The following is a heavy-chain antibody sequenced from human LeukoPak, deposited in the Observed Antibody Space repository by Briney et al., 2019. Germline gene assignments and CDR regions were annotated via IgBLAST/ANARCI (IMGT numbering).Heavy chain of an antibody. D-gene: IGHD3-10*01. CDR3: AKGRGAGVNYMDV. Sequence: GGSLRLSCAASGFTFSSYAMSWVRQAPGKGLEWVSAISGSGGSTYYADSVKGRFTISRDNSKNTLYLQLNSLRAEDTALYYCAKGRGAGVNYMDVWGKGTTVTVSS. J-gene: IGHJ6*03. V-gene: IGHV3-23*01. CDR2: ISGSGGST. CDR1: GFTFSSYA.